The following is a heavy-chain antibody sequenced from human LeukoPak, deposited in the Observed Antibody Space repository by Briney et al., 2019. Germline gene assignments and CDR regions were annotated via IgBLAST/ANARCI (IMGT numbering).Heavy chain of an antibody. Sequence: SETLSLTCTVSGGSISSYYWSWIRQPPGKGLEWIGYIYYSGSTNYNPSLKSRVTISVDTSKNQFSLKLSSVTAADTAVYYCARLHQYTSGWFPRWFDPWGQGTLVTVSS. CDR1: GGSISSYY. D-gene: IGHD6-19*01. CDR3: ARLHQYTSGWFPRWFDP. J-gene: IGHJ5*02. CDR2: IYYSGST. V-gene: IGHV4-59*01.